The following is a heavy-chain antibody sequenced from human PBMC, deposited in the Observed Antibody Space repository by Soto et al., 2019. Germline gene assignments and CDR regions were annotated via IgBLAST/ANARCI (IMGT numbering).Heavy chain of an antibody. D-gene: IGHD6-13*01. Sequence: SETLSLTCAVYGGSFSGYYWSWIRQPPGKGLEWIGEINHSGSTNYNPSLKSRVTISVDTSKNQFSLKLSSVTAADTAVYYCARVGGAAATNDYWGQGTLVTVSS. CDR3: ARVGGAAATNDY. V-gene: IGHV4-34*01. CDR2: INHSGST. J-gene: IGHJ4*02. CDR1: GGSFSGYY.